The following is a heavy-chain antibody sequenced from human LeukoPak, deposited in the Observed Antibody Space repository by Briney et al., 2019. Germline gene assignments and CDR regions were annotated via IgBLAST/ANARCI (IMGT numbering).Heavy chain of an antibody. V-gene: IGHV3-23*05. CDR2: IRHNDSNT. CDR3: AKRGNPTVGHHYLDV. CDR1: GSTFSSSD. J-gene: IGHJ6*03. D-gene: IGHD1-1*01. Sequence: GGSLRLSCAASGSTFSSSDMSWVRQAPGSGLEWVSSIRHNDSNTYYADSVMGRFTISRDNSKNTLYLQMNSLSAEDTAVYYCAKRGNPTVGHHYLDVWGKGTTVSVSS.